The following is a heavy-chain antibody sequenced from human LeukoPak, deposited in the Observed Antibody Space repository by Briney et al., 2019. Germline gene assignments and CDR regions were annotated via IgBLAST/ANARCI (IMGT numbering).Heavy chain of an antibody. V-gene: IGHV3-30-3*01. J-gene: IGHJ4*02. CDR1: GFTFSSYA. CDR3: AREGCSGGSCYEYFDY. D-gene: IGHD2-15*01. CDR2: ISYDGSNK. Sequence: GGSLRLSCAASGFTFSSYAMHWVRQAPGKGLEWVAVISYDGSNKYYADSVKGRFTISRDNSKNTLYLQMNSLRAEDTAVYYCAREGCSGGSCYEYFDYWGQGTLVTVSS.